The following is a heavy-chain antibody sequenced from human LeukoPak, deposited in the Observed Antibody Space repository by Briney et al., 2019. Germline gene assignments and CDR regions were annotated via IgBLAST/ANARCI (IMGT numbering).Heavy chain of an antibody. J-gene: IGHJ3*02. V-gene: IGHV3-21*01. CDR1: GFTFSSYS. CDR3: ARDWVAAAANDAFDI. D-gene: IGHD6-13*01. Sequence: GGSLRLSCAASGFTFSSYSMNWVRQAPGKGLEWVSFISSSSSYIYYADSVKGRFTISRDNAKNSLYLQMNSLRAEDTAVYYCARDWVAAAANDAFDIWGQGTMVTVSS. CDR2: ISSSSSYI.